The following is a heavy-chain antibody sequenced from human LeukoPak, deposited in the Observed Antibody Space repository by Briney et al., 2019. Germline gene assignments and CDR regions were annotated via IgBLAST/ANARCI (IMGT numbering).Heavy chain of an antibody. V-gene: IGHV3-48*01. Sequence: PGGSLRLSCGASGFSLSSYTMNWVRQAPGKGLEWISYISSSGSTIYYADSVKGRLTISRDNAKNSLYLQMNNLRAEDTAMYYCARDDISSGYSLFDYWGQGILVTVSS. CDR3: ARDDISSGYSLFDY. D-gene: IGHD3-22*01. J-gene: IGHJ4*02. CDR2: ISSSGSTI. CDR1: GFSLSSYT.